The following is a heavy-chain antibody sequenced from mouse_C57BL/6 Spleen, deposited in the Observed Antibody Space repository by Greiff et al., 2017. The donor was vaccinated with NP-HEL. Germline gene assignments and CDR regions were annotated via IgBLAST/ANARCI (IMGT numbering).Heavy chain of an antibody. V-gene: IGHV14-4*01. J-gene: IGHJ3*01. D-gene: IGHD2-1*01. Sequence: VQLQQSGAELVRPGASVKLSCTASGFNIKDDYMHWVKQRPEQGLEWIGWIDPENGDTEYASKFQGKATITADTSSSTAYMQLSSLTSEDSAVYHCARGGNYVWFAYWGQGTLVTVSA. CDR2: IDPENGDT. CDR3: ARGGNYVWFAY. CDR1: GFNIKDDY.